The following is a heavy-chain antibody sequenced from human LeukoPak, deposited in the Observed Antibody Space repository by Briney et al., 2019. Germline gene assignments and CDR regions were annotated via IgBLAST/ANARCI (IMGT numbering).Heavy chain of an antibody. V-gene: IGHV3-11*04. J-gene: IGHJ4*02. CDR1: GFTFSDYY. CDR2: ISSSGSTI. CDR3: ARDRRGSGSPFDY. D-gene: IGHD3-10*01. Sequence: GGSLRLSCAASGFTFSDYYMSWIRQAPGKGLEWVSYISSSGSTIYYADSVKGRFTISRDNSKNTLYLQMNSLRAEDTAVYYCARDRRGSGSPFDYWGQGTLVTVSS.